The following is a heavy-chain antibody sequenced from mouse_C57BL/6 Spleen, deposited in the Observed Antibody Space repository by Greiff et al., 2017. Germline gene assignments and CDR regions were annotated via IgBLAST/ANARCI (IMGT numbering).Heavy chain of an antibody. V-gene: IGHV1-9*01. CDR1: GYTFTGYW. CDR2: ILTGSGST. D-gene: IGHD1-1*01. J-gene: IGHJ3*01. Sequence: GAELMKPGASVKLSCMAPGYTFTGYWLVWVKHGPGHGLEWIGGILTGSGSTSYNEKLKGKATFTADTSSNTAYMQLSSLTTEDSAIYYCAYYDGSREAWFAYWGQGTLVTVSA. CDR3: AYYDGSREAWFAY.